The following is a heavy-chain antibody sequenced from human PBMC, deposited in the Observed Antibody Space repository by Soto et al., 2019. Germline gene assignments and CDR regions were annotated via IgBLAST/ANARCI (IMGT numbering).Heavy chain of an antibody. Sequence: QVQLQASGPGLVKPSQTLSLTCTVSGGSISSGGYYWSWIRQHPGKGLEWIGYIYYSGGTYYTPALNRRVTISVDTSKNQFSLKLSSVTAADTALYYCARFSRGTDVWGQGTTVTVSS. CDR1: GGSISSGGYY. J-gene: IGHJ6*02. V-gene: IGHV4-31*03. CDR3: ARFSRGTDV. CDR2: IYYSGGT.